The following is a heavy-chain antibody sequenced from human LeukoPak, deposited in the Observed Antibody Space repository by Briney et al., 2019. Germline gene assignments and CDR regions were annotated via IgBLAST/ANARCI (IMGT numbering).Heavy chain of an antibody. D-gene: IGHD3-22*01. CDR2: ISSSSSYI. V-gene: IGHV3-21*01. Sequence: GGSLRFSCAASGFTFSSYSMNWVRQAPGKGLEWVSSISSSSSYIYYADSVKGRFTISRDNAKNSLYLQMNSLRAEDTAVYYCASPQLRGYSGWGQGTLVTVSS. CDR3: ASPQLRGYSG. CDR1: GFTFSSYS. J-gene: IGHJ4*02.